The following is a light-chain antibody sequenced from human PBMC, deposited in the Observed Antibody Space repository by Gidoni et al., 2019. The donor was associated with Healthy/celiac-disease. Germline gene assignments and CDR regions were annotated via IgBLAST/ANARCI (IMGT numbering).Light chain of an antibody. CDR3: QQRSNWPPELT. Sequence: EIVLTPSPATLSLSPGERATLPCRASQSVSSYIAWSQHKHGQAPRLLIYDASNSAPGIPARFSGSGCGTDFTLTISSLEPEDFAVYYCQQRSNWPPELTFGGGTKVEIK. CDR1: QSVSSY. CDR2: DAS. J-gene: IGKJ4*01. V-gene: IGKV3-11*01.